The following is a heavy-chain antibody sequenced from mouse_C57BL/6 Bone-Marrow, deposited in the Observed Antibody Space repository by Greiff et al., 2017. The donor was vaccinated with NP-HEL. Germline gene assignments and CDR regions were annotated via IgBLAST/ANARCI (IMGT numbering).Heavy chain of an antibody. CDR2: IYPRSGNT. Sequence: VQLQQSGAELARPGASVKLSCKASGYTFTSYGISWVKQRTGQGLEWIGEIYPRSGNTYYNEKFKGKATLTAGKSSSTAYMELRSLTSEDSAVYFWARALWFDYWGQGTTLTVSS. V-gene: IGHV1-81*01. CDR3: ARALWFDY. CDR1: GYTFTSYG. J-gene: IGHJ2*01. D-gene: IGHD1-1*02.